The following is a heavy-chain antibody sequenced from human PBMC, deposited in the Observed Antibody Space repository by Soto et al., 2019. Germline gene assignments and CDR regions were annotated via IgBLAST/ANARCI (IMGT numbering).Heavy chain of an antibody. CDR2: ISHSEGT. D-gene: IGHD5-18*01. V-gene: IGHV4-34*01. CDR1: GGSFSNYY. CDR3: ARGMDRAKTGY. Sequence: NPSLTCAVYGGSFSNYYGSWIRQPPGKGLEWIGEISHSEGTNYNPSLESRVTISVDTSNNQISLKMTSVTAADTAIYFCARGMDRAKTGYWGQGALVTVSS. J-gene: IGHJ4*02.